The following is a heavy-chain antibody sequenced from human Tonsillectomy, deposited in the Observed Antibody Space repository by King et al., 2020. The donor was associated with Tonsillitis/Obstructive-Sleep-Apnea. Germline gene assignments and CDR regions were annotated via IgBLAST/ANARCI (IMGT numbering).Heavy chain of an antibody. CDR2: TRNKAHSYTT. Sequence: VQLVESGGGLVQPGGSLRLSCAASGFTFSDHYMDWVRQAPGKGLEWVGRTRNKAHSYTTEYAASVKGRFTISRDDSENSLYLQMNSLKTEDTGVYYCARVRTSSPVYNLDYWVQGTLVTVSS. J-gene: IGHJ4*02. V-gene: IGHV3-72*01. D-gene: IGHD1-14*01. CDR3: ARVRTSSPVYNLDY. CDR1: GFTFSDHY.